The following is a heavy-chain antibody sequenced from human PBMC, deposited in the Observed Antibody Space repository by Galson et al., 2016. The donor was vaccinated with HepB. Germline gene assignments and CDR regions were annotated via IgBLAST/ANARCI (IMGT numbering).Heavy chain of an antibody. CDR2: IYHSGST. J-gene: IGHJ6*02. CDR1: RGSMTSYY. Sequence: LSLTCTVSRGSMTSYYWRWIRQPPGMGLEWIGYIYHSGSTDYNPSLKNRVTISIDTSRKQFSLKLRSVTAADTAVYYCARLMGDVWGQGTTVIVSS. D-gene: IGHD2-8*01. CDR3: ARLMGDV. V-gene: IGHV4-59*01.